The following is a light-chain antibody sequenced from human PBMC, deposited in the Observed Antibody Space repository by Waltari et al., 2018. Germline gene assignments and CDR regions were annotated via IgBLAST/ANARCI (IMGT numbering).Light chain of an antibody. CDR2: TTS. CDR1: QSLSTH. V-gene: IGKV1-39*01. J-gene: IGKJ2*01. CDR3: QQSHSSPYT. Sequence: DIHMTQSPSSLSASVGDRVTITCRASQSLSTHLHWYQQRPGKAPTLLIYTTSTLQSGVPSRFSGSGSGTEFTLTISSLQPEDFATYFCQQSHSSPYTFGQGTKLEIK.